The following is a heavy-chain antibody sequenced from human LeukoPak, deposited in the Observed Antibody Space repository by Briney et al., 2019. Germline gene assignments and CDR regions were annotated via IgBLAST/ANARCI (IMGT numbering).Heavy chain of an antibody. Sequence: GSLRLSCAASVFTVSSKYMSGVPQAPGKGLEWGSVIYSGGSTYYADSVKGRFTISRDNSKNTLYLQMNSLRAEDTAVYYCARDNYYDSSGSGSYYYMDVWGKGTTVTVSS. CDR3: ARDNYYDSSGSGSYYYMDV. J-gene: IGHJ6*03. CDR1: VFTVSSKY. CDR2: IYSGGST. V-gene: IGHV3-53*01. D-gene: IGHD3-22*01.